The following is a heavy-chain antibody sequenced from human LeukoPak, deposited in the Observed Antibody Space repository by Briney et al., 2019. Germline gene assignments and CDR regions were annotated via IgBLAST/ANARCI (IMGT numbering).Heavy chain of an antibody. CDR3: AKWGDYYYYGMDV. V-gene: IGHV4-61*01. Sequence: SETLSLTCTVSGGSVSSGSYYWSWIRQPPGEGLEWIGYIYYSGSTNYNPSLKSRVTISVDTSKNQFSLKLSSVTAADTAVYYCAKWGDYYYYGMDVWGKGTTVTVSS. CDR1: GGSVSSGSYY. J-gene: IGHJ6*04. D-gene: IGHD7-27*01. CDR2: IYYSGST.